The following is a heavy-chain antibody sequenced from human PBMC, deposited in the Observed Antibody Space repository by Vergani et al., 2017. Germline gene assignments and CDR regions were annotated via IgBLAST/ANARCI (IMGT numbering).Heavy chain of an antibody. J-gene: IGHJ4*03. V-gene: IGHV3-11*01. CDR2: ISASGTNP. Sequence: QVTLVESGGGLVKPGGSLRLSCTASGFRFSDHYMTWIRQAPGKGLQWTSSISASGTNPKYADSLRGRFTISRDNAKQSLYLQLNRLTVEDTATYFCARYGSGDMTDSAVLWGRGTLVIVSS. CDR1: GFRFSDHY. CDR3: ARYGSGDMTDSAVL. D-gene: IGHD2-21*02.